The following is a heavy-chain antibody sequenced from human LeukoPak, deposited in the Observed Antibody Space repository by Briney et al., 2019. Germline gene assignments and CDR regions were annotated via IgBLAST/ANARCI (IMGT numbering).Heavy chain of an antibody. J-gene: IGHJ4*02. CDR3: ARLASRSY. Sequence: GGSLRLSCAASGLTFSSHWMHWVRQAPGKGLVWVSRITNDGSSTTYADSVKGRFTISRDTSKNTFSLQMNNLRAEDTAVYYCARLASRSYWGQGTLVAVSS. CDR2: ITNDGSST. CDR1: GLTFSSHW. V-gene: IGHV3-74*01. D-gene: IGHD6-6*01.